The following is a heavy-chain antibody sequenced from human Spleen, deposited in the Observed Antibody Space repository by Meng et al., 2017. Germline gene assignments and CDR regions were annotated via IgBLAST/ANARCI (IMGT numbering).Heavy chain of an antibody. D-gene: IGHD3-10*01. CDR2: INPNSGCT. V-gene: IGHV1-2*02. J-gene: IGHJ5*02. CDR3: ARGGELLWFGELTRKNWFDP. Sequence: ASVQVSCKASGYTFTGYYMHWVRQAPGQGLEWMGWINPNSGCTNYAQKFQGRVTMTRDTSISTAYMELSRLRSDDTAVYYCARGGELLWFGELTRKNWFDPWGQGTLVTVSS. CDR1: GYTFTGYY.